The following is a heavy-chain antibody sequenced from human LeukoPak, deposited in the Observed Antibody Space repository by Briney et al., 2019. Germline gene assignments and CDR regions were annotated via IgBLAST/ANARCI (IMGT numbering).Heavy chain of an antibody. D-gene: IGHD6-13*01. J-gene: IGHJ5*02. Sequence: ASVKVSCKASGYTFTGYYMHWVRQAPGQGLEWMGWINPNSGGTNYAQKLQGRVTMTTDTSTSTAYMELRSLRSDDTAVYYCARCRIAAAQGDPWGQGTLVTVSS. V-gene: IGHV1-2*02. CDR2: INPNSGGT. CDR1: GYTFTGYY. CDR3: ARCRIAAAQGDP.